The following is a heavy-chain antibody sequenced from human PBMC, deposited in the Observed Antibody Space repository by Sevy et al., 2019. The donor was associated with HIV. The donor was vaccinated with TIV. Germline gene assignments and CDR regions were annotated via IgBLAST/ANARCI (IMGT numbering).Heavy chain of an antibody. CDR1: GFTFSSYE. CDR3: ARGPHYYYDSSAFFDY. V-gene: IGHV3-48*03. Sequence: GGSLRLSCAASGFTFSSYEMNWVRQAPGKGLEWISYISSSGTSIYYADSVKGRFTISRDSPKNTLYLQMNSLRDEDTAVYYCARGPHYYYDSSAFFDYWGQGTLVTVSS. D-gene: IGHD3-22*01. CDR2: ISSSGTSI. J-gene: IGHJ4*02.